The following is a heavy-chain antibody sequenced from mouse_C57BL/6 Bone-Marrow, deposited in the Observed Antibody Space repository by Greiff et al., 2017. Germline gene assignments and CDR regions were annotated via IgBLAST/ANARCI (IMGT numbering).Heavy chain of an antibody. V-gene: IGHV1-54*01. CDR3: ARKERDWFFDV. J-gene: IGHJ1*03. CDR2: INPGSGGT. Sequence: VQLQESGAELVRPGTSVKVSCKASGYAFTNYSIEWVKQRPGQGLEWIGVINPGSGGTNYNEKFKVKATLTADKSSSTAYMQLSSLTSEDSAVYFCARKERDWFFDVWGTGTTVTVSS. CDR1: GYAFTNYS.